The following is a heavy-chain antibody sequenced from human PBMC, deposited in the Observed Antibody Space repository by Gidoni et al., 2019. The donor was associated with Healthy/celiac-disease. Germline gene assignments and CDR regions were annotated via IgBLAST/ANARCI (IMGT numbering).Heavy chain of an antibody. Sequence: EVQLVESGGGLVQPGRSMRLSCAASGFTFDDYAMHWVRQAPGKGLGWVSGISWNSGSIGYADSVKGRFTISRDNAKNSLYLQMNSLRAEDTALYYCAKDKGSWDIWGQGTMVTVSS. CDR3: AKDKGSWDI. J-gene: IGHJ3*02. CDR2: ISWNSGSI. CDR1: GFTFDDYA. V-gene: IGHV3-9*01.